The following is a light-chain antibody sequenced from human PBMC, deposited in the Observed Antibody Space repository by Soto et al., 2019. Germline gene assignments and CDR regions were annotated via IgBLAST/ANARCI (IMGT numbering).Light chain of an antibody. CDR2: EVS. V-gene: IGLV2-8*01. CDR1: SSDVGAYNY. J-gene: IGLJ1*01. CDR3: SSYAGSNNLYV. Sequence: QSVLTQPPSASGSPGQSVTISCTGTSSDVGAYNYVSWYQQHPGKAPKLMIYEVSKRPSGVPDRFSASKSGNTASLTVSGLQDEDEADYYCSSYAGSNNLYVFGTGTKVTVL.